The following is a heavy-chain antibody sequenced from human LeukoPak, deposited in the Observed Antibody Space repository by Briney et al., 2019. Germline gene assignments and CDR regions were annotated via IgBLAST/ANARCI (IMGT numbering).Heavy chain of an antibody. V-gene: IGHV4-59*01. CDR2: LYYSEST. Sequence: SETLSLTCTVSGASISTYYWSWIRQPPGKGLEWIAYLYYSESTKSNPSLKSRVTTSVDMSKNQFSLKLSSVTAADTAVYYCARGPGGKYSGYDWDYWGQGILVTVSS. CDR1: GASISTYY. D-gene: IGHD5-12*01. CDR3: ARGPGGKYSGYDWDY. J-gene: IGHJ4*02.